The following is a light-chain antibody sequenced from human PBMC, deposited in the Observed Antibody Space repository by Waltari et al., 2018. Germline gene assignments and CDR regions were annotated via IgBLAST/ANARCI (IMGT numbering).Light chain of an antibody. J-gene: IGKJ1*01. Sequence: DIQMTQSPSSLSASIGDRILITCRASQSIADSLNWYQQKPGKAPRLMISAASSLQSGVPSRFSGSGSGTDFTLTISSLQPEDFATYYCQQSYSAPPWTFGQGTKVEIK. CDR1: QSIADS. CDR3: QQSYSAPPWT. V-gene: IGKV1-39*01. CDR2: AAS.